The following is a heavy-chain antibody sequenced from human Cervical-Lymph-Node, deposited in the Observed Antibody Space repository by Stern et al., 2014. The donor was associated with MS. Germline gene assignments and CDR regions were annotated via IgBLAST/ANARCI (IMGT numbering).Heavy chain of an antibody. J-gene: IGHJ3*02. Sequence: QLVQSGPEVKKPGTSVKVSCKASGFTFTSSAVQWVRQARGQRLEWIGWIAVGRGNTNYAQKFQERVTITRDMSTSTAYMELSSLRSEDTAVYYCAAEPMYYSDSVGAFDIWGQGTMVTVSS. D-gene: IGHD3-22*01. CDR1: GFTFTSSA. V-gene: IGHV1-58*01. CDR3: AAEPMYYSDSVGAFDI. CDR2: IAVGRGNT.